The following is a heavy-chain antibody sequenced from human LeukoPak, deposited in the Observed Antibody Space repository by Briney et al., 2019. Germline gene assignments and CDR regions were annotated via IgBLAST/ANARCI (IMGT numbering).Heavy chain of an antibody. J-gene: IGHJ4*02. D-gene: IGHD3-10*01. Sequence: GGSLRLSCAASGLTFSSHWMHWVRQAPGKGLVWVSRITNDGSSTTYADSVKGRFTISRDNSKNTLYLQMNSLRAEDTAVYYCAREITMVRGAEDYWGQGTLVTVSS. CDR2: ITNDGSST. CDR1: GLTFSSHW. V-gene: IGHV3-74*01. CDR3: AREITMVRGAEDY.